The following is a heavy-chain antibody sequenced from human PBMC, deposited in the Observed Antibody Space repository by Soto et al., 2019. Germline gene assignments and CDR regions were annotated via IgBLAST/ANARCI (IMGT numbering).Heavy chain of an antibody. CDR3: ARLRPPITMIVVVNGAFDT. D-gene: IGHD3-22*01. CDR2: IYYSGST. CDR1: GGSISSSSYY. J-gene: IGHJ3*02. V-gene: IGHV4-39*01. Sequence: PSETLSLTCTVSGGSISSSSYYRGWIRQPPGKGLEWIGSIYYSGSTYYNPSLKSRVTISVDTSKNQFSLKLRSVTAADTAVYYSARLRPPITMIVVVNGAFDTWGQGTLVTVSS.